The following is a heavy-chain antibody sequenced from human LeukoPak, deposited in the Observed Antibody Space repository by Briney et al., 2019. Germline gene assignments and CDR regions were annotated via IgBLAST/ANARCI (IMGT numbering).Heavy chain of an antibody. CDR3: ARDNGF. CDR2: INQDGSER. V-gene: IGHV3-7*03. D-gene: IGHD2-8*01. Sequence: GGSLRLSCAASGFTFTYSMSWVRQVPGKGLEWVATINQDGSERQHVDSVKGRFSISRDNPKNSLYLQMDSLRAEDTAVYYCARDNGFWGQGTLVTVSS. CDR1: GFTFTYS. J-gene: IGHJ4*02.